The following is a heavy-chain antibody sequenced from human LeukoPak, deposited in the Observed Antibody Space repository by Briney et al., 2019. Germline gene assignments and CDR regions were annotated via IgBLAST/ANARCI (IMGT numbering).Heavy chain of an antibody. CDR2: ISSSSNYK. D-gene: IGHD3-22*01. Sequence: GGSLRLSCAASGFTFSDYYMSWIRQAPGKGLKWISYISSSSNYKNYADSVQGRFTISRDNAKSSLYLQMNGLRAVDTAVYYCARHGLYDSTDYWTFQHWGQGTLVTVSS. J-gene: IGHJ1*01. CDR3: ARHGLYDSTDYWTFQH. CDR1: GFTFSDYY. V-gene: IGHV3-11*06.